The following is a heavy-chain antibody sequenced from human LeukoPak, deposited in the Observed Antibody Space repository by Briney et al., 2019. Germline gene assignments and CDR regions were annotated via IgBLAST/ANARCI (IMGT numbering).Heavy chain of an antibody. CDR3: ARNGGGWSFDY. D-gene: IGHD6-19*01. V-gene: IGHV4-59*08. CDR2: MSYSGNT. Sequence: SETLSLTCTVSGGSISSYYWSWVRQSPGPGLEWIGYMSYSGNTNYNPSLASRVTISVDTSKNQFSLKLTSLTAADTAVYYCARNGGGWSFDYWGQGTLVAVSS. CDR1: GGSISSYY. J-gene: IGHJ4*02.